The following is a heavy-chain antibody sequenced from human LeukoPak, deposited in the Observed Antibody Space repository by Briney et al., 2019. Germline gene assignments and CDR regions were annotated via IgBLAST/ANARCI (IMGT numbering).Heavy chain of an antibody. CDR1: GGSISSGGYY. CDR2: IYYSGST. D-gene: IGHD1-26*01. J-gene: IGHJ4*02. Sequence: PSQTLSLTCTVSGGSISSGGYYWSWIRQHPGKGLEWIGYIYYSGSTYYNPSLKSRVTISVDTSKNQFSLKLSSVTAADTAVYYCARDEGESGELLHYWGQGTLVTVSS. V-gene: IGHV4-31*03. CDR3: ARDEGESGELLHY.